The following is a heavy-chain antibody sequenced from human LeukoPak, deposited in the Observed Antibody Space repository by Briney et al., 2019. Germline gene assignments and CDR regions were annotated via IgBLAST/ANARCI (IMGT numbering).Heavy chain of an antibody. D-gene: IGHD3-10*01. CDR3: ASVKGPRTRYYYGSGSYPDY. CDR1: GGSFSGYY. J-gene: IGHJ4*02. Sequence: SETLSLTCAVYGGSFSGYYWSWIRQPPGKGLEWIGEINHSGSTNYNPSLKSRVTISVDTSKNQFSLKLSSVTAADTAVYYCASVKGPRTRYYYGSGSYPDYWGQGTLVTVSP. CDR2: INHSGST. V-gene: IGHV4-34*01.